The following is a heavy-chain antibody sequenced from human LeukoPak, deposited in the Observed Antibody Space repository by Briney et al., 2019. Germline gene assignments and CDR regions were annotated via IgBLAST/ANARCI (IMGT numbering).Heavy chain of an antibody. J-gene: IGHJ6*02. CDR2: IYYSGST. CDR3: ARVDGDYGPSYYYGVDV. CDR1: GGSISSGDYY. V-gene: IGHV4-30-4*01. D-gene: IGHD4-17*01. Sequence: SQTLSLTCTVSGGSISSGDYYWSWIRQPPGKGLEWIGYIYYSGSTYYNPSLKSRVTISVDTSKNQFSLKLSSVTAADTAVYYCARVDGDYGPSYYYGVDVWGQGTTVTVSS.